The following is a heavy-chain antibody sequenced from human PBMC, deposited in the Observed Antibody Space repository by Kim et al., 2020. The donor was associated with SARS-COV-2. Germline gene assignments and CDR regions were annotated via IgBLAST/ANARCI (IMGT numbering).Heavy chain of an antibody. CDR3: ARAHVDTVFGMVINTYYYMDV. CDR2: INTNTGNP. D-gene: IGHD3-3*01. J-gene: IGHJ6*03. Sequence: ASVKVSCKASGYTFTSYAMNWVRQAPGQGLEWMGWINTNTGNPTYAQGFTGRVVFSLDTSVNTAYLQISSLKAEDTAVYYCARAHVDTVFGMVINTYYYMDVWGQGTTVTVSS. V-gene: IGHV7-4-1*02. CDR1: GYTFTSYA.